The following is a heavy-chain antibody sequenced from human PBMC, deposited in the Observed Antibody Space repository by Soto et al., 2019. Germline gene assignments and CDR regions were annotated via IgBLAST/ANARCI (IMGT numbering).Heavy chain of an antibody. Sequence: SVKISSKASGYTLTSYDINWVRQDTGKGLEWMGWMNPNSGNTGYAQKFQGRVTMTRNTSISTAYMELSSLRSEDTAVYYCARGGYDYDFWSGSTAFDIWGQGTMVTVSS. V-gene: IGHV1-8*01. CDR1: GYTLTSYD. CDR2: MNPNSGNT. J-gene: IGHJ3*02. D-gene: IGHD3-3*01. CDR3: ARGGYDYDFWSGSTAFDI.